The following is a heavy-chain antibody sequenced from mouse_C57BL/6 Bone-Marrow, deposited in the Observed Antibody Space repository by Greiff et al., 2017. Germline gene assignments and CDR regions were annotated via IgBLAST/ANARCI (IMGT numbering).Heavy chain of an antibody. CDR2: IYPGDGDT. Sequence: VKLVESGPELVKPGASVKISCKASGYAFSSSWMNWVKQRPGTGLEWIGRIYPGDGDTNYNGKFKGKATLTADKSSSTAYMQLSSLTSEDSAVYYCARRSNWYYLDYWGQGTTLTVSS. J-gene: IGHJ2*01. CDR3: ARRSNWYYLDY. D-gene: IGHD2-5*01. CDR1: GYAFSSSW. V-gene: IGHV1-82*01.